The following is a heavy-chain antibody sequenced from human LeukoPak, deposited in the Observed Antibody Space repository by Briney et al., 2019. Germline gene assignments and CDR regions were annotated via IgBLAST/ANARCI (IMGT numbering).Heavy chain of an antibody. CDR1: GGSFSGYH. V-gene: IGHV4-34*01. CDR2: INHSGST. D-gene: IGHD5-12*01. J-gene: IGHJ6*02. Sequence: SETLSLTCAVYGGSFSGYHWSWIRQPPGKGLEWIGEINHSGSTNYNSSLKSRVTISVDTSKNHFSLKLSSVTAADTAVYYCARDRRGGYDLYYYYGMDVWGQGTTVTVSS. CDR3: ARDRRGGYDLYYYYGMDV.